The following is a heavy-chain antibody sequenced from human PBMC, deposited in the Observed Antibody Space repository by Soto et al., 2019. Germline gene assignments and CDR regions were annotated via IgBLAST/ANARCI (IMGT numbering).Heavy chain of an antibody. CDR3: ARVVAAAGTEYWFDP. J-gene: IGHJ5*02. CDR2: IYYSGST. CDR1: GGSISSYY. D-gene: IGHD6-13*01. V-gene: IGHV4-59*01. Sequence: NPSETLSLTCTVSGGSISSYYWSWIRQPPGKGLEWIGYIYYSGSTNYNPSLKSRVTISVDTSKNQFSLKLSSVTAADTAVYYCARVVAAAGTEYWFDPWGQGTLVTVSS.